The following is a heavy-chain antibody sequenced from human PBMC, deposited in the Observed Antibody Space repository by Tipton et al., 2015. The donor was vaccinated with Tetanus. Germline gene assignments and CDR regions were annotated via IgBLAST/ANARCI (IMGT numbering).Heavy chain of an antibody. D-gene: IGHD1-14*01. CDR1: EYTFTSYD. CDR2: MNPENGDT. CDR3: ARAPNRISRAYDY. V-gene: IGHV1-8*01. J-gene: IGHJ4*02. Sequence: QLVQSGAEVKKPGASVKVSCKASEYTFTSYDISWVRQATGQGLEWMGRMNPENGDTAYAQKFQGRVTITADESTNTAYMELSSLRSEDTAVYYCARAPNRISRAYDYWGQGTQITVSS.